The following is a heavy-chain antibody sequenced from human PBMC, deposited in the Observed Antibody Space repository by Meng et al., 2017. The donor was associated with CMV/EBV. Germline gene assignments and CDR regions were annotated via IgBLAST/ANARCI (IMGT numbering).Heavy chain of an antibody. V-gene: IGHV4-30-4*01. D-gene: IGHD2-21*02. Sequence: QGRLLETGPGLLKPQQTLSLTCTVTGGSISRGDDYWRWIRQPPGKGLEWIGYIYYSGSTYYNPSLKSRVTISVDTSKNQFSLKLSSVTAADTAVYYCAREGDNPFDYWGQGTLVTVSS. CDR1: GGSISRGDDY. CDR3: AREGDNPFDY. J-gene: IGHJ4*02. CDR2: IYYSGST.